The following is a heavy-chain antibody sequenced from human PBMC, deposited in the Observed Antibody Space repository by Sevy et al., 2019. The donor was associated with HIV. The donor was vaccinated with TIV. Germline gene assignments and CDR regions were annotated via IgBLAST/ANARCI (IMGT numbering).Heavy chain of an antibody. CDR1: GDSITSSSYY. V-gene: IGHV4-39*02. J-gene: IGHJ4*02. CDR3: ARRAYGSSHYFDY. Sequence: SETLSLTCSVSGDSITSSSYYWGWIRQPPGKGLEWIGIIYYRGNTYYNPSLKSRVTIFVDTSKNHFSLKPTSVTAADTAFYYCARRAYGSSHYFDYWGQGTLVNVSS. CDR2: IYYRGNT. D-gene: IGHD6-13*01.